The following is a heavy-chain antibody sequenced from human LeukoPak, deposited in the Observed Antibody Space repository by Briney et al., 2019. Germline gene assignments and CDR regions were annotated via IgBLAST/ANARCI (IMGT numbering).Heavy chain of an antibody. V-gene: IGHV5-51*01. CDR2: IYPDDSDT. J-gene: IGHJ4*02. Sequence: ESLKISCKGSGYTFTNYWIGWVRQMPGKGLEWMGIIYPDDSDTRYNPSLQGQVTISADKSISTAYLQWTSLKGSDTAMYYCARQSDLDSWGQGTLVTVSS. CDR3: ARQSDLDS. CDR1: GYTFTNYW.